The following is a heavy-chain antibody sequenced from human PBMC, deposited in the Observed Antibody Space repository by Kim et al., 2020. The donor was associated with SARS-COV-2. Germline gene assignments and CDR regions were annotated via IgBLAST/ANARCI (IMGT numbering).Heavy chain of an antibody. J-gene: IGHJ4*02. CDR2: ISSSSSTI. D-gene: IGHD2-2*01. CDR1: GFTFSSYS. V-gene: IGHV3-48*02. CDR3: ARDSRYCSSTSCTFDY. Sequence: GGSLRLSCAASGFTFSSYSMNWVRQAPGKGLEWVSYISSSSSTIYYADSVKGRFTISRDNAKNSLYLQMNRLRDEDTAVYYCARDSRYCSSTSCTFDYWGQGTLVTVSS.